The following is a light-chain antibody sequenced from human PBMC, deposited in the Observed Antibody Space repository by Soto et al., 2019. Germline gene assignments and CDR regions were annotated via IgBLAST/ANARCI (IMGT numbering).Light chain of an antibody. V-gene: IGKV3-11*01. CDR3: QQHSNWLYT. Sequence: EIVLTQSPVTLSLSPGERATLSCRASQSVSSSLAWYQLKSGQAPRLLIYDASNRATGIPARFSGSGSGTDFTLTISSLEPEDFAIYYCQQHSNWLYTFGQGTKLEIK. CDR1: QSVSSS. J-gene: IGKJ2*01. CDR2: DAS.